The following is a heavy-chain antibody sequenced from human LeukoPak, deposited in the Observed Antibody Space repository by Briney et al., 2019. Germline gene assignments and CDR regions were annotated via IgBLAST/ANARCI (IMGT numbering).Heavy chain of an antibody. CDR1: GGSISSSNW. J-gene: IGHJ4*02. Sequence: SETLSLTCAVSGGSISSSNWWSWVRQPPGKGLEWIGEIYHSGSTYYNPSLKSRVTISVDTSKNQFSLKLSSVTAADTAVYYCARLDYGDYYFDYWGQGTLVTVSS. CDR2: IYHSGST. D-gene: IGHD4-17*01. CDR3: ARLDYGDYYFDY. V-gene: IGHV4-4*02.